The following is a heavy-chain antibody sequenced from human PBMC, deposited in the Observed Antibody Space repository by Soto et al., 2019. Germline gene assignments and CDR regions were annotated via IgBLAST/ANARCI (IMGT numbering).Heavy chain of an antibody. CDR3: ASLTPGIAAAGIGAFDI. Sequence: PVKVSCKASGGTFSSYAISWVRQAPEQGLEWMGGIIPIFGTANYAQKFQGRVTITADESTSTAYMELSSLRSEDTAVYYCASLTPGIAAAGIGAFDIWGQGTMVTVSS. V-gene: IGHV1-69*13. CDR1: GGTFSSYA. J-gene: IGHJ3*02. D-gene: IGHD6-13*01. CDR2: IIPIFGTA.